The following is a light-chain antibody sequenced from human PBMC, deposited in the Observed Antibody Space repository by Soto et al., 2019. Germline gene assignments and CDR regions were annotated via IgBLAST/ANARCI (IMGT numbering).Light chain of an antibody. Sequence: DIQMTQSPSTLSASVGDRVTITCRASQSIGSWLAWYQQKPGKAPKVLIYTASTLQSGVPSRFSGSGSGSDFNLTIRSLQPEDFATYYCQQSYTTPLTFGGGTKVDIK. J-gene: IGKJ4*01. CDR2: TAS. CDR1: QSIGSW. V-gene: IGKV1-39*01. CDR3: QQSYTTPLT.